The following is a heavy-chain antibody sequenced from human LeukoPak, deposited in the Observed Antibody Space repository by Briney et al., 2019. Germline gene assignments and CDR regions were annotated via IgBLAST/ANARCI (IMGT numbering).Heavy chain of an antibody. J-gene: IGHJ5*02. CDR3: ARDKGYCSGGSCYYWFDP. CDR2: ISVYNGNT. Sequence: GASVKVSCKASGYTFKSHGISWVRQAPGQGLEWMGWISVYNGNTNYAQKFQGRVTITTDTSTSTAYMELRSLRSDDTAVYYCARDKGYCSGGSCYYWFDPWGQGTLVTVSS. CDR1: GYTFKSHG. V-gene: IGHV1-18*04. D-gene: IGHD2-15*01.